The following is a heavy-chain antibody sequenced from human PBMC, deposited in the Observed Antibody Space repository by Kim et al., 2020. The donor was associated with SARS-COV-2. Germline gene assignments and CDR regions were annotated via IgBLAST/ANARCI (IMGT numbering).Heavy chain of an antibody. J-gene: IGHJ6*02. D-gene: IGHD3-10*01. CDR2: ISYDGSNK. Sequence: GGSLRLSCAASGFTFSSYGMHWVRQAPGKGLEWVAVISYDGSNKYYADSVKGRFTISRDNSKNTLYLQMNSLRAEDKAVYYCAKETGARENHYYYYGMDVWGQGTTVTVSS. CDR1: GFTFSSYG. CDR3: AKETGARENHYYYYGMDV. V-gene: IGHV3-30*18.